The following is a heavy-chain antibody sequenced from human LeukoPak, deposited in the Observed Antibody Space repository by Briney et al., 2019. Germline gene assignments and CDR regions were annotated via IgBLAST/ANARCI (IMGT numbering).Heavy chain of an antibody. D-gene: IGHD3-10*01. CDR1: GLTFSRYS. Sequence: PGGSLRLSCAAPGLTFSRYSMNWVRQAPGKGLEWVSSISSGSSYIYYADSVKGRFTISRDNSKNTLYLQMNSLRVEDTAIYYCAKSIYGLHDAFDKWGQGTLVAVSS. CDR3: AKSIYGLHDAFDK. CDR2: ISSGSSYI. J-gene: IGHJ3*02. V-gene: IGHV3-21*04.